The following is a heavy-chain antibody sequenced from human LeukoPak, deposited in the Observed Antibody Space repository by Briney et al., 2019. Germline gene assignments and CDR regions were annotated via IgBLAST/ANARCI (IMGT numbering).Heavy chain of an antibody. CDR2: ISSRGSTI. CDR1: GFTFSSYE. V-gene: IGHV3-48*03. D-gene: IGHD6-13*01. CDR3: ARGGAAAVEFDY. Sequence: GGSLRLSCAASGFTFSSYEMNWVRQAPGKGLEWVSYISSRGSTIYYADSVKGRFTISRDNAKNSLYLQMNSLRAEDTAVYYCARGGAAAVEFDYWGQGTLVTVSS. J-gene: IGHJ4*02.